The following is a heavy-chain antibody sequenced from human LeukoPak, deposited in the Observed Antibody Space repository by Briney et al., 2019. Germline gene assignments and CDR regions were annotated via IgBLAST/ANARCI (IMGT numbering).Heavy chain of an antibody. CDR3: ARELDCGGEYYFDY. CDR1: GYTVTELS. Sequence: ASVKVSCKVSGYTVTELSMHWVRQSPGKGLKWMGGIHPKDGETSNAQKFQGRVTMTEDTCTDTAYMELSSLRSEDTAVYYCARELDCGGEYYFDYWGQGTLVTVSS. V-gene: IGHV1-24*01. J-gene: IGHJ4*02. D-gene: IGHD4-23*01. CDR2: IHPKDGET.